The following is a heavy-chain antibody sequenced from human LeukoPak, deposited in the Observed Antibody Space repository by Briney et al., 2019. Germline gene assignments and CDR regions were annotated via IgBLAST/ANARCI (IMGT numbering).Heavy chain of an antibody. D-gene: IGHD6-6*01. J-gene: IGHJ6*02. V-gene: IGHV3-21*01. CDR3: ARGRGYSSSSTDMDV. CDR2: ISGGSSYT. CDR1: GFTFSSYG. Sequence: GGSLRLSCATSGFTFSSYGMSWVRQAPGKGLEWVSSISGGSSYTYYADSVKDRFTISRDNAENSLYPQMNSLRAEDTAVYYCARGRGYSSSSTDMDVWGRGTTVTVSS.